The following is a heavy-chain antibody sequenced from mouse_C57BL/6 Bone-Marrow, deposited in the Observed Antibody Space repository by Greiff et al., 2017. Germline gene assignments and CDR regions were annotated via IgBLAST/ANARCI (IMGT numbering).Heavy chain of an antibody. V-gene: IGHV1-55*01. J-gene: IGHJ1*03. CDR1: GYTFTSYW. Sequence: QVQLQQPGAELVKPGASVKMSCKASGYTFTSYWITWVKQRPGQGLEWIGDIYPGSGSTNYNEKFKSKATLTVDTSSSTAYMHLSSPTSDDSAVYYCARRYYGISFWYFAVWGTGPTVTVSS. CDR3: ARRYYGISFWYFAV. D-gene: IGHD1-1*01. CDR2: IYPGSGST.